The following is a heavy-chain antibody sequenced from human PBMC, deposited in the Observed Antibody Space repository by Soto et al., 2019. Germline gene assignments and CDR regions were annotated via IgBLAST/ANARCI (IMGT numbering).Heavy chain of an antibody. D-gene: IGHD3-3*01. CDR1: GGSISSSSYY. CDR3: ARHRLSVLTFDY. Sequence: KPSETLSLTCTVSGGSISSSSYYWGWIRQPPGKGLEWIGSIYYSGSTYYNPSLKSRVTISVDTSKNQFSLKLSSVTAADTAVYYCARHRLSVLTFDYWGQGTLVTVSS. V-gene: IGHV4-39*01. J-gene: IGHJ4*02. CDR2: IYYSGST.